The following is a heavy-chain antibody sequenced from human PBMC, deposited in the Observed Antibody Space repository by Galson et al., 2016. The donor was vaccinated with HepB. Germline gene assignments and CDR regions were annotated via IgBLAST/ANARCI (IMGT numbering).Heavy chain of an antibody. CDR1: GFTYSNQG. CDR3: AKMQGYFDY. J-gene: IGHJ4*02. V-gene: IGHV3-23*01. Sequence: SLRLSCAASGFTYSNQGMAWVRQPPGKGPEWVSAITGSGDQTYYADSVRGRFTISRDNSKNTVYLQMDSLRAEDTAVDYCAKMQGYFDYWGQGTLVTVSS. CDR2: ITGSGDQT.